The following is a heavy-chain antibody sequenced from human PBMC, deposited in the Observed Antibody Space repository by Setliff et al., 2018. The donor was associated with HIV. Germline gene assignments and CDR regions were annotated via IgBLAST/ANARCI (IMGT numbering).Heavy chain of an antibody. V-gene: IGHV1-8*01. CDR3: ASSWSRVPYYGMDV. CDR1: GSTFSTYD. CDR2: MNPNSGNT. J-gene: IGHJ6*02. Sequence: ASVKVSCKASGSTFSTYDINWVRQAPGQGPEWMGWMNPNSGNTGYAPKLQGRVTMTRNTSISTAYMELSRLRSDDTAVYYCASSWSRVPYYGMDVWGQGTTVTVSS. D-gene: IGHD6-13*01.